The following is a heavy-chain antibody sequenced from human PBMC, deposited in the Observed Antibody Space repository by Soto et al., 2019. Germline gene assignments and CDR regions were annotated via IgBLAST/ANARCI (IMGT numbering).Heavy chain of an antibody. Sequence: EVQLVESGGGLVQPGGSLRLSCAASGFTCSDHYMDWVRQAPGKGLEWVGRTRNKANSYTTEYAASVKGRFTISRDDSKNSLYLQMNSLKTEDTAVYYCARGGYCSSTSCHSDYYGMDVWGQGTTVTVSS. D-gene: IGHD2-2*01. J-gene: IGHJ6*02. CDR1: GFTCSDHY. CDR2: TRNKANSYTT. V-gene: IGHV3-72*01. CDR3: ARGGYCSSTSCHSDYYGMDV.